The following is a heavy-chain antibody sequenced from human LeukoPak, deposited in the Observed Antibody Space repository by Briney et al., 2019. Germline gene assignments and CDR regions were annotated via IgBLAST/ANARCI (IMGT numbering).Heavy chain of an antibody. Sequence: GGSLRLSCAASGFTFDDYAMHWVRQAPGKGLEWVSGISWNSGSIGYADSVKGRFTISRDNAKNSLYLQMNSLRAEDTALYYCAKEGGSGKAFDYWGQGTLVTVSS. D-gene: IGHD3-10*01. CDR2: ISWNSGSI. V-gene: IGHV3-9*01. J-gene: IGHJ4*02. CDR1: GFTFDDYA. CDR3: AKEGGSGKAFDY.